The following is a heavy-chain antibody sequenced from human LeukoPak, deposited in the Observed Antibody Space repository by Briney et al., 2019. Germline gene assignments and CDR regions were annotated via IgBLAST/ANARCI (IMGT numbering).Heavy chain of an antibody. D-gene: IGHD3-22*01. V-gene: IGHV3-30*02. Sequence: PGGSLRLSCAASGFTFSSYGMHWVRQAPGKGLEWVAFIRYDGSNKYYADSVKGRFTISRDNSKNTLYLQMNSLRAEDTAVYYCAKDSPDRDGYYDGYFDYWGQGTLVTVSS. CDR3: AKDSPDRDGYYDGYFDY. CDR2: IRYDGSNK. CDR1: GFTFSSYG. J-gene: IGHJ4*02.